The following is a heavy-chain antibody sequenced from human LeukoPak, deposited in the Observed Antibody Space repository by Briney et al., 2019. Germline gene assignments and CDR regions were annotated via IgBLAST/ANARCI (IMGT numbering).Heavy chain of an antibody. CDR2: ISSSSSYI. V-gene: IGHV3-21*01. CDR3: ASGGLKDSKLRYFDWLLFL. J-gene: IGHJ4*02. Sequence: GGSLRLSCAASGFTVSSNYMSWVRQAPGKGLEWVSSISSSSSYIYYADSVKGRFTISRDNAKNSLYLQMNSLRAEDTAVYYCASGGLKDSKLRYFDWLLFLWGQGTLVTVSS. D-gene: IGHD3-9*01. CDR1: GFTVSSNY.